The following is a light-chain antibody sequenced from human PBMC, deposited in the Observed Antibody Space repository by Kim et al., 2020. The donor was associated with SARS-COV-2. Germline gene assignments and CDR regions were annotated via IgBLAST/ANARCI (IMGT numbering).Light chain of an antibody. V-gene: IGKV3-20*01. CDR3: HQYGSSPWT. CDR1: QSVSSNY. J-gene: IGKJ1*01. Sequence: SPGERATLSCRARQSVSSNYLVWYKQKPGQAPRLLIYGASSRATGIPDRFSGSGSGTDFTLTISRLEPEDFAVYYCHQYGSSPWTFGQGTKVDIK. CDR2: GAS.